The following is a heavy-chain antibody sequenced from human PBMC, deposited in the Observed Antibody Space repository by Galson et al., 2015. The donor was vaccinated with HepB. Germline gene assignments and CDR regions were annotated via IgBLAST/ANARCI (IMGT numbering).Heavy chain of an antibody. J-gene: IGHJ4*02. CDR1: GFTFSSYG. D-gene: IGHD3-3*01. V-gene: IGHV3-30*18. CDR3: AKDLGDIVVVSAVLYYDFWSGPDY. Sequence: SLRLSCAASGFTFSSYGMHWVRQAPGKGLEWVAVISYDGSNKYYADSVKGRFTISRYNSKNTLYLQMNSLRAEDTAVYYCAKDLGDIVVVSAVLYYDFWSGPDYWGQGTLVTVSS. CDR2: ISYDGSNK.